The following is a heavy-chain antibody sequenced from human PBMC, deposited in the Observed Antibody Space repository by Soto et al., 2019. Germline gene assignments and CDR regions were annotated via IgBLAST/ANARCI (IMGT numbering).Heavy chain of an antibody. CDR3: ARGPRGYVYYHGMDV. CDR1: GGSISSYY. CDR2: IDTSGTT. Sequence: PSETLSLTCTVSGGSISSYYVSWIRQSAGKGLEWIGRIDTSGTTNYNPSLKSRVTMSVDASKNYFSLNLSSVTAADTAVYYCARGPRGYVYYHGMDVWGQGTTVTVS. J-gene: IGHJ6*02. V-gene: IGHV4-4*07. D-gene: IGHD3-10*01.